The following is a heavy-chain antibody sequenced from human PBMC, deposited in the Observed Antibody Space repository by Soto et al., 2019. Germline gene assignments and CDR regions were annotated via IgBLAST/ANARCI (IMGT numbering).Heavy chain of an antibody. CDR2: ISSYGADT. CDR3: VKEGYMRSDWYGQFDP. V-gene: IGHV3-64D*06. Sequence: GGSLRLSCSASGFTFNSYAMHWVRQAPGNGLEFLSAISSYGADTYYADSVKGRFAISRDNSKNTLYLQMSSLRAEDTALYYCVKEGYMRSDWYGQFDPWGQGTLVTVSS. CDR1: GFTFNSYA. D-gene: IGHD6-19*01. J-gene: IGHJ5*02.